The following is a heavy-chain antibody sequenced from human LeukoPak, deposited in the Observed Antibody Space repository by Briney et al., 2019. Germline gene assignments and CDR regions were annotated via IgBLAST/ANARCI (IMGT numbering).Heavy chain of an antibody. V-gene: IGHV1-3*01. CDR1: GYTFTSYA. CDR2: INAGNGNT. Sequence: ASVKVSCTASGYTFTSYAMHWVRQAPGQRLEWMGWINAGNGNTKYSQKFQGRVTITRDTSASTAYMELSSLRSEDTAVYYCARVYSSSWYGYFEYWGQGTLVTVSS. J-gene: IGHJ4*02. CDR3: ARVYSSSWYGYFEY. D-gene: IGHD6-13*01.